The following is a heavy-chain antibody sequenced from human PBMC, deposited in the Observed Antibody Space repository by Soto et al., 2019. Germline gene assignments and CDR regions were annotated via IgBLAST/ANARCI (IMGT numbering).Heavy chain of an antibody. D-gene: IGHD6-13*01. CDR3: AHKDPAADLTFDY. Sequence: QITLKESGPTLVKPTQTLTLTCTFSGFSLTTSGVGVGWIRQPPGKALEWLALIYWNDDQYYIPSLKTRLTITKDTSRNQVVLTMPNMDPGDTATYSCAHKDPAADLTFDYWGQGSLLTVSS. CDR2: IYWNDDQ. CDR1: GFSLTTSGVG. J-gene: IGHJ4*02. V-gene: IGHV2-5*01.